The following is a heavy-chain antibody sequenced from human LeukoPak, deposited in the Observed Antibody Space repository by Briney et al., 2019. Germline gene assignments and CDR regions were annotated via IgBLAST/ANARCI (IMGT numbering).Heavy chain of an antibody. CDR3: ARDLSASGNFRSYWYFDL. V-gene: IGHV4-59*01. CDR1: GGSISSYY. J-gene: IGHJ2*01. Sequence: SETLSLTCTVSGGSISSYYWSWIRQPPGRGLEWIGYIYYDGSTDYNPSLKSRVTISLDTSKKQFSLKLSSVTAADTAVYYCARDLSASGNFRSYWYFDLWGRGTLVTVSS. CDR2: IYYDGST. D-gene: IGHD3-10*01.